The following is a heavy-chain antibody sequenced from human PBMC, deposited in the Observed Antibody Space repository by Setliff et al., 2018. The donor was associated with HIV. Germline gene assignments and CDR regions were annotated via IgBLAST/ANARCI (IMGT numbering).Heavy chain of an antibody. CDR2: INWNGGST. V-gene: IGHV3-20*04. CDR3: VRDVYTSNWYLNWFDP. D-gene: IGHD6-13*01. Sequence: GGSLRLSCAASGFTFDDYGMSWVRQAPGKGLEWVSGINWNGGSTGYADSVKGRFTISRDNAKKSLYLQMNSLRAEDTAVYYCVRDVYTSNWYLNWFDPWGQGTLVTVSS. CDR1: GFTFDDYG. J-gene: IGHJ5*02.